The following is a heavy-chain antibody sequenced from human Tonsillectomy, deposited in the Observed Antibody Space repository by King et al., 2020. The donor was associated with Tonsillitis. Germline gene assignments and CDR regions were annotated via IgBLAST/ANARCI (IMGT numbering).Heavy chain of an antibody. CDR3: VRGAYYYDSSVYYPYFFDS. J-gene: IGHJ4*02. CDR1: GFTFSSYW. D-gene: IGHD3-22*01. CDR2: IDRDGSST. V-gene: IGHV3-74*01. Sequence: VQLVESGGGLVQPGGSLRLSCAASGFTFSSYWMHWVRQAPGKGLVWVSRIDRDGSSTGYADSVKGRFTISRDNAKNTLFLRVNSLRAEDTAVYYCVRGAYYYDSSVYYPYFFDSWGQGTLVTVSS.